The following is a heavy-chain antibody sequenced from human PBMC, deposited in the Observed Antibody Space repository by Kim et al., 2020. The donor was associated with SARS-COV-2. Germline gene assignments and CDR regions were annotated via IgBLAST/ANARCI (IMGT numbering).Heavy chain of an antibody. D-gene: IGHD6-13*01. CDR3: ARMAAAALSHFDY. V-gene: IGHV3-53*01. Sequence: YAESLKGRFTICRDTAKKTLYLKMNRLRAEDTAVYYCARMAAAALSHFDYWGQGTLVTVSS. J-gene: IGHJ4*01.